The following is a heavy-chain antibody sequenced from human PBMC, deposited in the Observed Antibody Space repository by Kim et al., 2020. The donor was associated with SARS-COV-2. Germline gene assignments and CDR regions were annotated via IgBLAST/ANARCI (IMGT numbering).Heavy chain of an antibody. J-gene: IGHJ4*02. Sequence: GGSLRLSCSASGFTFNNYAMTWVRQAPGKGLEWVTGLTINGRETHYADSVKGRFAISRDDSTNTLYLQINSLRAEDTATYYCTKAKAQYKAIFYYWGQGT. CDR2: LTINGRET. CDR3: TKAKAQYKAIFYY. CDR1: GFTFNNYA. V-gene: IGHV3-23*01. D-gene: IGHD1-20*01.